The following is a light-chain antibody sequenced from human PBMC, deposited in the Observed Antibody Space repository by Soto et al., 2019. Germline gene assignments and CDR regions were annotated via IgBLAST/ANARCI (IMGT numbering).Light chain of an antibody. J-gene: IGKJ1*01. V-gene: IGKV3-15*01. CDR3: QQYNNWPWT. Sequence: IVMTQSRATLSVSPGGRATISSRASQSISGTLAWYQQKTGQAPRLLIYGASTRATSFPARFSGSGYGTDFNLTISSLQSEDFAVYYCQQYNNWPWTFGQGTKVDIK. CDR2: GAS. CDR1: QSISGT.